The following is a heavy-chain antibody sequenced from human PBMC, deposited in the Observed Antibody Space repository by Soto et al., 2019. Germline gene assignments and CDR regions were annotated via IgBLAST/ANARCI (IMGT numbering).Heavy chain of an antibody. Sequence: HVQLVQSGAEVKKPGASVKVSCKASGYTFTYYDISWVRQASGQGLEWMGWMNPSSANTGYAQKFQGRVTMTRNTSISTAYMELSSLRSEDTAVYYCARRMTSWTSYATFNIWGQGTMVTVSS. CDR2: MNPSSANT. D-gene: IGHD3-9*01. CDR1: GYTFTYYD. J-gene: IGHJ3*02. CDR3: ARRMTSWTSYATFNI. V-gene: IGHV1-8*01.